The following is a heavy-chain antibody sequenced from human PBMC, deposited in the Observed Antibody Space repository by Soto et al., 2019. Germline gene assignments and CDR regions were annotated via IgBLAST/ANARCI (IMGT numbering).Heavy chain of an antibody. J-gene: IGHJ6*02. CDR1: GGSISSSSYY. CDR3: ATSSSGVNYYYGMDV. Sequence: SETLSLTCTVSGGSISSSSYYWGWIRQPPGKGLEWIGGIYYSGSTYYNPSLKSRVTISVDTSKNQFSLKLSSVTAADTAVYYCATSSSGVNYYYGMDVWGQGTTVTVSS. D-gene: IGHD6-6*01. CDR2: IYYSGST. V-gene: IGHV4-39*01.